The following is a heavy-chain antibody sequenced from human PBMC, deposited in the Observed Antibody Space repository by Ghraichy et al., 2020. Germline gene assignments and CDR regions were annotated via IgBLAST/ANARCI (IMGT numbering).Heavy chain of an antibody. J-gene: IGHJ4*02. CDR1: GGSFSGYY. D-gene: IGHD1-26*01. Sequence: SETLSLTCAVYGGSFSGYYWSWIRQPPGKGLEWIGEINHSGSTNYNPSLKSRVTISVDTSKNQFSLKLSSVTAADTAVYYCARIIRGATRFDYWGQGTLVTVSS. CDR2: INHSGST. CDR3: ARIIRGATRFDY. V-gene: IGHV4-34*01.